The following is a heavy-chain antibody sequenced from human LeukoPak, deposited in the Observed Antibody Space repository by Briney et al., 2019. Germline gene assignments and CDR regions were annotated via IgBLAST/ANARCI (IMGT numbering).Heavy chain of an antibody. J-gene: IGHJ6*02. CDR1: GGSFSGYY. D-gene: IGHD2-15*01. CDR3: ASSGGSSPGSYGMDV. CDR2: INHSGST. V-gene: IGHV4-34*01. Sequence: SETLSPTCAVYGGSFSGYYWSWIRQPPGKGLEWIGEINHSGSTNYNPSLKSRVTISVDTSKNQFSLKLSSVTAADTAVYYCASSGGSSPGSYGMDVWGQGTTVTVSS.